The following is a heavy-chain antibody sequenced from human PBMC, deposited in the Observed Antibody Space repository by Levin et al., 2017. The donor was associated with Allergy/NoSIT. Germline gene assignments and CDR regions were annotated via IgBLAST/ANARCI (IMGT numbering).Heavy chain of an antibody. Sequence: PGGSLRLSCSASGFIFSNYGMRWVRQSPGKGLETVSTITNNGGSTYYADSVKGRFTISRDNSKNTLYLQMSSLRPEDTAVYYCVRDWGFDYWGQGTLVTVSS. V-gene: IGHV3-64D*06. CDR3: VRDWGFDY. CDR1: GFIFSNYG. D-gene: IGHD3-16*01. CDR2: ITNNGGST. J-gene: IGHJ4*02.